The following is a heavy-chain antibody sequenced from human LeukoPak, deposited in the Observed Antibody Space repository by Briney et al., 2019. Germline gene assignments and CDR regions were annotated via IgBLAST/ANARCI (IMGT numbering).Heavy chain of an antibody. J-gene: IGHJ4*02. CDR3: AKENYDSSGYPFDS. CDR2: ISSSSATI. Sequence: PGGSLRLSCAASGFTFSTYSMNWVRQAPGKGLEWVSYISSSSATIYYADSVKGRFTISRDNAKNSLYLQMNSLRAEDAAVYYCAKENYDSSGYPFDSWGQGTLVTVSS. D-gene: IGHD3-22*01. V-gene: IGHV3-48*01. CDR1: GFTFSTYS.